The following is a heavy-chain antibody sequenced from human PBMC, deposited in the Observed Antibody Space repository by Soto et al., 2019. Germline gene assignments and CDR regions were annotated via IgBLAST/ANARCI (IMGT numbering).Heavy chain of an antibody. D-gene: IGHD3-3*02. CDR2: IFYLWSS. Sequence: QLQLQESGPGLVKPSETLSLTCTVSGDSIISSDFYWGWVRQPPGKGLEWIGSIFYLWSSYYNPSLKIRVTMSVDTSKNQFSLRLRSVTAADTALYFCARHSLALRKNNWFDPWGQGIMVTVSS. J-gene: IGHJ5*02. CDR1: GDSIISSDFY. V-gene: IGHV4-39*01. CDR3: ARHSLALRKNNWFDP.